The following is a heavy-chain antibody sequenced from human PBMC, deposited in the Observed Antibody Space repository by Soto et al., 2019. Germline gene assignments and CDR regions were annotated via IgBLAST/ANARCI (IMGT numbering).Heavy chain of an antibody. CDR3: ARRYGGNLDY. V-gene: IGHV4-59*08. CDR2: IYYSGST. Sequence: QVQLQESGPGLVKPSETLSLTCTVSGGSISNFYWSWIRQPPGKGLEWIGYIYYSGSTNYNPSLKRRVTIPVDTSKNQFSLKLSPVTAADTAVYFCARRYGGNLDYWGQGTLVTVSS. D-gene: IGHD1-26*01. J-gene: IGHJ4*02. CDR1: GGSISNFY.